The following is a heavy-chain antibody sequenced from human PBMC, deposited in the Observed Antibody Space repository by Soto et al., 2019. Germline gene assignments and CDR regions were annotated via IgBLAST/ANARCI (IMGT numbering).Heavy chain of an antibody. V-gene: IGHV4-39*02. CDR2: IHSSGGT. CDR3: GRLEEADTGHTDFDF. CDR1: GASIKSRNYF. J-gene: IGHJ4*02. Sequence: RSLTCTVSGASIKSRNYFWGWIRQPPGKGLEFVGSIHSSGGTYYNPSLKSRVTVSVDLSNSHFSLSLKSLTATDTAVYYCGRLEEADTGHTDFDFWGQGTLVTVSS. D-gene: IGHD2-15*01.